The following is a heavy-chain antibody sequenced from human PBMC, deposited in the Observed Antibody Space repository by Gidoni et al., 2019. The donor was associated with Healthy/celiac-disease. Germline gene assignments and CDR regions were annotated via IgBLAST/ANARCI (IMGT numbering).Heavy chain of an antibody. V-gene: IGHV4-59*01. J-gene: IGHJ2*01. CDR1: GGSISSYY. CDR2: IYYSGST. CDR3: AREVRSGYLDWYFDL. D-gene: IGHD3-3*01. Sequence: QVQLQESGPGLVKPSETLSLTCTVSGGSISSYYWSWIRQPPGKGLEWIGYIYYSGSTNYNPSLKSRVTISVDTSKNQFSLKLSSVTAADTAVYYCAREVRSGYLDWYFDLWGRGTLVTVSS.